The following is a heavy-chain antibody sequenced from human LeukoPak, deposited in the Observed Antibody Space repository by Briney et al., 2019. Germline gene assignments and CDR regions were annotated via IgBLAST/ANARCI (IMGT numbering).Heavy chain of an antibody. CDR1: GITFSSYA. V-gene: IGHV3-23*01. CDR2: ISGSGGST. J-gene: IGHJ4*02. CDR3: AKVGRWLQSDLDY. Sequence: PGGSLRLSCAASGITFSSYAMSCVRQAPREGMEWVSAISGSGGSTYYADSVKGRFTISRDNSKNSLYLKMNSLRGEDTAVCYCAKVGRWLQSDLDYWGQGTLATVSS. D-gene: IGHD5-24*01.